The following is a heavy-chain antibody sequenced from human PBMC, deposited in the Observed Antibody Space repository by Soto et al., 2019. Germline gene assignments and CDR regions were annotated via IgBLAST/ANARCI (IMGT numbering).Heavy chain of an antibody. Sequence: GWSLRLSCAASEITFSNYAMSLVRQTPGKGLEWVSCLSVSGGSTYYADSVRGRFPISRDTSKNTLYLQMNSLRAEDTAVYYCATDLPGGEDDHYGMDVWGEGTKVTVSS. CDR1: EITFSNYA. V-gene: IGHV3-23*01. CDR3: ATDLPGGEDDHYGMDV. CDR2: LSVSGGST. D-gene: IGHD2-21*01. J-gene: IGHJ6*04.